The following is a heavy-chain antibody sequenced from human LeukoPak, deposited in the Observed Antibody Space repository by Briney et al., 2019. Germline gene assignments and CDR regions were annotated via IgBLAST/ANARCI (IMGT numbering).Heavy chain of an antibody. CDR1: GGTFSSYA. V-gene: IGHV1-69*13. J-gene: IGHJ4*02. CDR3: ARGQSGYCSGGSCYGGAVY. Sequence: ASVKVSCKASGGTFSSYAISWVRQAPGRGLEWMGGIIPIFGTANYAQKFQGRVTITADESTSTAYMELSSLRSEDTAVYYCARGQSGYCSGGSCYGGAVYWGQGTLVTVSS. D-gene: IGHD2-15*01. CDR2: IIPIFGTA.